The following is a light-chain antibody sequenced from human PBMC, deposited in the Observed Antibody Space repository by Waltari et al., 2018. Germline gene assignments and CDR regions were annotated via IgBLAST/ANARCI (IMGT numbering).Light chain of an antibody. J-gene: IGLJ2*01. CDR2: GVN. CDR3: QSYDTTLSVV. CDR1: GSNLGAGYD. V-gene: IGLV1-40*01. Sequence: QSVLTQPPSVSGAPGQRVTISCTGSGSNLGAGYDLHWYRQLPGKAPTLLIYGVNTRPPGVSDRFSGSQFDTSASLAIAGLQADDEADYYCQSYDTTLSVVFGGGTKLTVL.